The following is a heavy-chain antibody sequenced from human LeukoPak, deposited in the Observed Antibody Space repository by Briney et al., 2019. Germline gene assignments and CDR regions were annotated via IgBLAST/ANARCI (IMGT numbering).Heavy chain of an antibody. Sequence: GGSLRLSCAASGFTFSDYYMSWIRQAPGKGLEWVSYISSSGSTIYYADSVKGRFTISRDNAKNSLYLQMNSLRAEDTAVYYCAKDPNGDYVGAFDSWGQGTMVTVSS. CDR1: GFTFSDYY. D-gene: IGHD4-17*01. CDR3: AKDPNGDYVGAFDS. V-gene: IGHV3-11*01. J-gene: IGHJ3*02. CDR2: ISSSGSTI.